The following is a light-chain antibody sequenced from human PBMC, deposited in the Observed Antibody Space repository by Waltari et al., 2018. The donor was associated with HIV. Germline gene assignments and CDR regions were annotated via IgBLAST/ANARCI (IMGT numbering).Light chain of an antibody. V-gene: IGLV2-11*01. J-gene: IGLJ2*01. CDR3: CSYAGSYTWL. CDR1: TTDVGGHNS. Sequence: QSALTHPRSVSASPGQPVTTPCIEPTTDVGGHNSVPWYRQHPGEAPKLIIYDVTKRPSGVPDRFSGAKSVNTASLTVSGLQADDEAEYYCCSYAGSYTWLFGGGTKLTVL. CDR2: DVT.